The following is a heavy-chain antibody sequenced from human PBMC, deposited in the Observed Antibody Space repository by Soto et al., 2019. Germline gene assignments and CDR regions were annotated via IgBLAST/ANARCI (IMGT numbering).Heavy chain of an antibody. J-gene: IGHJ6*02. V-gene: IGHV1-69*13. CDR3: ARVRCSSTSCYHNYYGMDV. CDR2: IIPIIGTA. D-gene: IGHD2-2*01. Sequence: SVKVSCKASGGTFSSYAISWVRQAPGQGLEWMGGIIPIIGTANYAQKFQDRVTITADESTSTAYMELSSLRSEDTAVYYCARVRCSSTSCYHNYYGMDVWGQGTTVTVSS. CDR1: GGTFSSYA.